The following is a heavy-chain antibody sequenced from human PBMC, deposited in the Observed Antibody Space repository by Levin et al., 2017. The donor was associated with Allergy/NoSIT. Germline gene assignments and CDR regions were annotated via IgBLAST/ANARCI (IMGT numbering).Heavy chain of an antibody. CDR1: GFTFSSYG. J-gene: IGHJ5*02. Sequence: GESLKISCAASGFTFSSYGMHWVRQAPGKGLEWVAVIWYDGSNKYYADSVKGRFTISRDNSKNTLYLQMNSLRAEDTAVYYCAREASITMVRGVKVGWFDPWGQGTLVTVSS. D-gene: IGHD3-10*01. CDR2: IWYDGSNK. V-gene: IGHV3-33*01. CDR3: AREASITMVRGVKVGWFDP.